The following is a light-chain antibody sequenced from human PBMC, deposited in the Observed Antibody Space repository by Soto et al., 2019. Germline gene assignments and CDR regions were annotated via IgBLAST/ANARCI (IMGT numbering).Light chain of an antibody. J-gene: IGKJ4*01. Sequence: DIQMTQSPSTLSASVGDRVTITCRASQSISTWLAWYPQKPGKAPKLLIYKAASLEGGVPSRFSGSGSGTEFNITISSLQPDDFATYYCQQYNTYPLTFGGGTTVEIK. CDR1: QSISTW. CDR2: KAA. CDR3: QQYNTYPLT. V-gene: IGKV1-5*03.